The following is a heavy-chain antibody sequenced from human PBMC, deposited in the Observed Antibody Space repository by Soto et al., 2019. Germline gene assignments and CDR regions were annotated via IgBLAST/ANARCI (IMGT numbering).Heavy chain of an antibody. CDR2: FDPEDGET. CDR1: GYTLTELS. J-gene: IGHJ3*02. D-gene: IGHD3-10*02. V-gene: IGHV1-24*01. CDR3: ATVRTEPGAFDT. Sequence: ASVKVSCKVSGYTLTELSMHWVRQAPGKGLEWMGGFDPEDGETIYAQKFQGRVTMTEDTSTDTAYMELSSLRSEDTAVYYCATVRTEPGAFDTWGQGTMVTVSS.